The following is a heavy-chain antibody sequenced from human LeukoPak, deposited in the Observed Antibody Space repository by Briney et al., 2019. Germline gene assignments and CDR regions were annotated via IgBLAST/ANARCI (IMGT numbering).Heavy chain of an antibody. D-gene: IGHD3-22*01. CDR2: ISSSGSTK. J-gene: IGHJ4*02. CDR1: GFTFSSYE. Sequence: GGSLRLSCAASGFTFSSYEMNWVRQAPGKGLEWVSYISSSGSTKYYADSVKGRFTISRDNAKNSLYLQMNTLRAEDTAFYYCARALYYYDSSGYYTPGWGQGTLVTVSS. CDR3: ARALYYYDSSGYYTPG. V-gene: IGHV3-48*03.